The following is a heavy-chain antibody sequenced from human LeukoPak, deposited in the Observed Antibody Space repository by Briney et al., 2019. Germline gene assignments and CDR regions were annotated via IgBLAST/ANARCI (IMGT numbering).Heavy chain of an antibody. V-gene: IGHV7-4-1*02. CDR3: ARDWYYDFWSGYYAFDY. CDR1: GYTFTSYA. Sequence: ASVKVSCKASGYTFTSYAMNWVRQAPGQGLEWMGWINTNTGNPTYAQGFTGRFVFSLDTSVSTAYLQISSLKAEDTAVYYCARDWYYDFWSGYYAFDYWGQRTLVTVSS. CDR2: INTNTGNP. D-gene: IGHD3-3*01. J-gene: IGHJ4*02.